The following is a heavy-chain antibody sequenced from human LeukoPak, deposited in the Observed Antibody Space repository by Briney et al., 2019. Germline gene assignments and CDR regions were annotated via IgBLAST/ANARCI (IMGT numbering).Heavy chain of an antibody. D-gene: IGHD3-16*01. CDR3: ARGLYGYGPQYNYYLDV. CDR2: IIVSGST. V-gene: IGHV4-61*02. Sequence: SQTLSLTCTVSAGSLSSVSYYWGWTRQHAGKGLEWIGRIIVSGSTKYNPALTSPVTRSADASENQFALKLTSVTAADTAVYYCARGLYGYGPQYNYYLDVWGKGTTVTVSS. CDR1: AGSLSSVSYY. J-gene: IGHJ6*03.